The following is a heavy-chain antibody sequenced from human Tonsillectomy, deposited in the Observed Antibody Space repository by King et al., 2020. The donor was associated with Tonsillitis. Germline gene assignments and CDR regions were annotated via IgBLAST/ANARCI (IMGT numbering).Heavy chain of an antibody. J-gene: IGHJ4*02. V-gene: IGHV3-74*01. CDR2: INSDGSRT. D-gene: IGHD6-19*01. CDR3: ARVWDSSGWLYPYY. CDR1: GFTFSSYW. Sequence: VQLVESGGGLVQPGGSLRLSCAASGFTFSSYWMQWVRQGPGKGLVWVSRINSDGSRTSYAESVKGRFTISRDNAKTTMYLQMNNLRAEDTAVYYCARVWDSSGWLYPYYWGQGTLVTVSS.